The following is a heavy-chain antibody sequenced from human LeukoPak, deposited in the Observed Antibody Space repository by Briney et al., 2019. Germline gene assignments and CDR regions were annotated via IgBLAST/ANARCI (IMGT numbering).Heavy chain of an antibody. Sequence: ASVKVSCKASGGTFSSYAISWVRQAPGQGLEWMGGIIPIFGTANYAQKFQGRVTITADKSTSTAYMELSSLRSEDTAVYYCARGGNYDILTGYYNYWGQGTLVTVSS. CDR1: GGTFSSYA. D-gene: IGHD3-9*01. V-gene: IGHV1-69*06. J-gene: IGHJ4*02. CDR3: ARGGNYDILTGYYNY. CDR2: IIPIFGTA.